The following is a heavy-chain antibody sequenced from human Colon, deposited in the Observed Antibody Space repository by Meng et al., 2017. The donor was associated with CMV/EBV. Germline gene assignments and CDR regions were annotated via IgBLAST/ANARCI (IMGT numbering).Heavy chain of an antibody. CDR1: GFAFSSHW. Sequence: GESLKISCAASGFAFSSHWMNWVRQAPGRGLEWLANIKQDGSEKNYVDSVKGRFIISRDNAQNSLYLQMNTLKAEETAVYYCAREPSNAAFDIWGQGTMVTVSS. CDR3: AREPSNAAFDI. CDR2: IKQDGSEK. V-gene: IGHV3-7*01. J-gene: IGHJ3*02.